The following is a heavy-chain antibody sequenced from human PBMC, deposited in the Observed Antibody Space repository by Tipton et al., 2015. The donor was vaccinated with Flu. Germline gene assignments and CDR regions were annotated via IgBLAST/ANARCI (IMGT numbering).Heavy chain of an antibody. V-gene: IGHV4-39*07. Sequence: TLSLTCTVSGGSISSSSYYWGWIRQPPGKGLEWIGCIYYSGSTYYNPSLKSRVTISVDTSKNQFSLKLSSVTAADTAVYYCARRGGMYSSGVGLDDWGQGTLVTVSS. CDR2: IYYSGST. J-gene: IGHJ4*02. CDR1: GGSISSSSYY. D-gene: IGHD6-19*01. CDR3: ARRGGMYSSGVGLDD.